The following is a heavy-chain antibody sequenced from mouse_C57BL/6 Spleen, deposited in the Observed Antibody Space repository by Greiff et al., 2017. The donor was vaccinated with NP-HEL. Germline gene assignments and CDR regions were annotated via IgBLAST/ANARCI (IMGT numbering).Heavy chain of an antibody. CDR2: ICSGGSYT. J-gene: IGHJ3*01. V-gene: IGHV5-6*01. CDR3: ARHEEVYSGFAY. CDR1: GFTFSSYG. Sequence: EVKLVESGGDLVKPGGSLKLSCAASGFTFSSYGMSWVLQTPDKRLEWVATICSGGSYTYYPDSVKGRFTISRDNAKNTLYLQMSSLKSEDTAMYYCARHEEVYSGFAYWGQGTLVTVSA. D-gene: IGHD2-1*01.